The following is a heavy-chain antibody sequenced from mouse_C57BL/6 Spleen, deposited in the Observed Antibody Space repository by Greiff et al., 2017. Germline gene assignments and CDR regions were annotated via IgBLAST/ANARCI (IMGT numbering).Heavy chain of an antibody. CDR3: ATLGYGNYDADY. J-gene: IGHJ2*01. CDR2: INPSTGGT. V-gene: IGHV1-53*01. CDR1: GYTFTSYW. D-gene: IGHD2-1*01. Sequence: VQLQQPGPALVKPGDSVKLSCTASGYTFTSYWMHWVKQRPGQGLAWIGNINPSTGGTNYNEKFKSKATLTVDKSSSTAYMQLSSLTSEDSAVYYCATLGYGNYDADYWGQGTTLTGSS.